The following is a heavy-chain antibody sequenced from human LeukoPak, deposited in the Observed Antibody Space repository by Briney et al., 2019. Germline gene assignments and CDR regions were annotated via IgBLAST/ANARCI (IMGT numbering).Heavy chain of an antibody. Sequence: SETLSLTCTVSGVSISSYYWSWIRQPPGKGLEWIGYIYHSGSTYYNPSLKSRVTISVDRSKNQFSLKLSSVTAADTAVYYCAGSETYYYDSSGYLGAFDIWGQGTMVTVSS. J-gene: IGHJ3*02. CDR1: GVSISSYY. V-gene: IGHV4-59*04. CDR3: AGSETYYYDSSGYLGAFDI. D-gene: IGHD3-22*01. CDR2: IYHSGST.